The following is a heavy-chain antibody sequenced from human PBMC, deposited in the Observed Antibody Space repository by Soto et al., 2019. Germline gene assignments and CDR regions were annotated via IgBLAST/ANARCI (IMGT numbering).Heavy chain of an antibody. V-gene: IGHV3-23*01. CDR3: AKSYSSNWYDYFDY. Sequence: EVQLLESGGGLVQPGGSLRLSCAASGFTFSSYAMSWVRQAPGKGLEWVSAISGSGGSTYYADSVKGRFTISRDTSKNTLYLQMDSLRAEDTALYYCAKSYSSNWYDYFDYWGQGTLVTVSS. CDR2: ISGSGGST. J-gene: IGHJ4*02. CDR1: GFTFSSYA. D-gene: IGHD6-13*01.